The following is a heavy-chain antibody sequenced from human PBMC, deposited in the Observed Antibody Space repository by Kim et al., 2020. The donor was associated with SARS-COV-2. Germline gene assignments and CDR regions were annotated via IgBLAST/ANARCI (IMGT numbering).Heavy chain of an antibody. CDR3: AKIAGTDYNYYYYLMDV. Sequence: ASVKVSCKASGYSFNFYGVSWVRQAPGEGLEWMGRISGYNGNTNYALKFQGRVTMTTDTSTSTAYMELRSLRSDDTAVYYCAKIAGTDYNYYYYLMDVWGQGTTVTVSS. V-gene: IGHV1-18*01. D-gene: IGHD3-10*01. CDR1: GYSFNFYG. CDR2: ISGYNGNT. J-gene: IGHJ6*02.